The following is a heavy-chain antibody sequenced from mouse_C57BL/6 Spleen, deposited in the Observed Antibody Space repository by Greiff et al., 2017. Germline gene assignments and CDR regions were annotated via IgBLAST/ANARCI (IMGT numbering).Heavy chain of an antibody. D-gene: IGHD3-3*01. CDR2: IRNKANGYTT. CDR1: GFTFTDYY. CDR3: ARYKGPYYFDY. Sequence: EVKVVESGGGLVQPGGSLSLSCAASGFTFTDYYMSWVRQPPGKALEWLGFIRNKANGYTTEYSASVKGRFTISRDNSQSILYLQMNALRAEDSATYYCARYKGPYYFDYWGQGTTLTVSS. V-gene: IGHV7-3*01. J-gene: IGHJ2*01.